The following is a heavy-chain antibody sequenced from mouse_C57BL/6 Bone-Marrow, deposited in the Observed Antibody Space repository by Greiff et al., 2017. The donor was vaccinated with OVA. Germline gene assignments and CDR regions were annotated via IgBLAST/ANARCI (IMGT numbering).Heavy chain of an antibody. D-gene: IGHD2-2*01. CDR2: IDPSDSYT. V-gene: IGHV1-50*01. CDR1: GYTFTSYW. CDR3: GRNGYDVAY. Sequence: QVQLQQPGAELVKPGASVKLSCKASGYTFTSYWMQWVKQRPGQGLEWIGEIDPSDSYTNYNQKFKGKATLTVDTSSSTAYMQLSSLTSEDSAVYYCGRNGYDVAYWGQGTLVTVSA. J-gene: IGHJ3*01.